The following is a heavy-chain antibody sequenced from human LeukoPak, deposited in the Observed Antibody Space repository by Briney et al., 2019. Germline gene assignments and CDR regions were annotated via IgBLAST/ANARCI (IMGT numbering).Heavy chain of an antibody. J-gene: IGHJ6*04. CDR2: ISYDGSNK. D-gene: IGHD1-26*01. CDR3: AKSDVGAAHPYYYYGMDV. CDR1: GFTFSSYG. V-gene: IGHV3-30*18. Sequence: PGRSLRLSCSASGFTFSSYGMHWVRQAPGKGLEWVAVISYDGSNKYYADSVKGRFTISRDNSKNTLYLQMNSLRAEDTAVYYCAKSDVGAAHPYYYYGMDVWGKETTVTVSS.